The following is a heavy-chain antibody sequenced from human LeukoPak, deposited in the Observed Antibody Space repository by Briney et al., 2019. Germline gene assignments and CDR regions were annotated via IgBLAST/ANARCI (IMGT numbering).Heavy chain of an antibody. V-gene: IGHV3-23*01. D-gene: IGHD3-10*01. CDR3: AKLGDAFDC. CDR2: ISGSGSST. J-gene: IGHJ4*02. CDR1: GFTFSISA. Sequence: GGSLRLSCAPSGFTFSISAMRWVRQPPGKGLEWVSHISGSGSSTYYADSVKGRFTVSRDNSKNTLYLQINSLRAEDTAIYYCAKLGDAFDCWGQGTLVTVSS.